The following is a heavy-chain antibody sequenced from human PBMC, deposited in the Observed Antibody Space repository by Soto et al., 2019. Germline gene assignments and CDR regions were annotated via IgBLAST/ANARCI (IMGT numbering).Heavy chain of an antibody. CDR3: ARGGPANYYGSGSYYRGDAFDI. J-gene: IGHJ3*02. CDR1: GYTFTSYA. Sequence: ASVKVSCKASGYTFTSYAMHWVRQAPGQRLEWMGWIIPIFGTANYAQKFQGRVTITADESTSTAYMELSSLRSEDTAVYYCARGGPANYYGSGSYYRGDAFDIWGQGTMVTVSS. D-gene: IGHD3-10*01. CDR2: IIPIFGTA. V-gene: IGHV1-69*13.